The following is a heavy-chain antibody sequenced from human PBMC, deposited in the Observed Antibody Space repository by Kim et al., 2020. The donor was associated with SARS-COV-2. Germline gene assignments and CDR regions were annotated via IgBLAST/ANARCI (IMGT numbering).Heavy chain of an antibody. J-gene: IGHJ4*02. D-gene: IGHD4-17*01. Sequence: NYAQKLQGRVTMTTDTSTSTAYMELRSLRSDDTAVYYCARGDLRWPSDYWGQGTLVTVSS. CDR3: ARGDLRWPSDY. V-gene: IGHV1-18*01.